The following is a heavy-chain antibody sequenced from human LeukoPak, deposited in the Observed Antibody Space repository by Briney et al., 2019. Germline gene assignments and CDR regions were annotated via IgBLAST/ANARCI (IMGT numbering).Heavy chain of an antibody. CDR3: ARDQEGFDY. CDR2: VNPTGGST. J-gene: IGHJ4*02. CDR1: GYTFTNYF. V-gene: IGHV1-46*01. Sequence: GASVKVSCNTSGYTFTNYFIHWVRQVPGQGLEWMGMVNPTGGSTSYAQKFQGRVTVTRDTSTSTVHMELSGLRSEDTAVYYCARDQEGFDYWGQGTLVTVSS.